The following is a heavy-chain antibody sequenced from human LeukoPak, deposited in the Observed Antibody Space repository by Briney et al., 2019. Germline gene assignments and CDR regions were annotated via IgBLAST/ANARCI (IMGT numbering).Heavy chain of an antibody. J-gene: IGHJ6*02. CDR3: ARELVVVVPAAPLSYGMDV. Sequence: TLSLTCTVSGGSISSGGYYWSWIRQHPGKGLEWIGYIYYSGSTYYNPSLKSRVTISVDTSKNQFSLKLSSVTAADTAVYYCARELVVVVPAAPLSYGMDVWGQGTTVTVSS. D-gene: IGHD2-2*01. CDR2: IYYSGST. V-gene: IGHV4-31*03. CDR1: GGSISSGGYY.